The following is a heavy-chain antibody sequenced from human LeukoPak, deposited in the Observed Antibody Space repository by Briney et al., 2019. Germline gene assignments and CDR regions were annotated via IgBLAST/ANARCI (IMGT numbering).Heavy chain of an antibody. CDR1: GYTFTGYY. V-gene: IGHV1-2*02. CDR3: ARDPSRTNALCYWAY. D-gene: IGHD2-8*01. Sequence: GASVKVSCKASGYTFTGYYMHWVRQAPGQGLEWMRWINPNSGGTNYAQKFQGRVTMTRDTSISTAYMELSRLRSDDTAVYYCARDPSRTNALCYWAYWGRGTLVTVSS. CDR2: INPNSGGT. J-gene: IGHJ4*02.